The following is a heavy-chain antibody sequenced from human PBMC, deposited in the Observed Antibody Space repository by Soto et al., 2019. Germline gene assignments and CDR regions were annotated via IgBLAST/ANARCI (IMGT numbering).Heavy chain of an antibody. CDR2: ISGSTGRT. CDR3: AKDGLRRFSDTTAYYYIDN. Sequence: GESLKISCAASGFTFSSYAMNWVRQAPGKGLEWVSGISGSTGRTYYTDSVKGRFTISRDNSENTLYLQMNSLRAEDTAVYYCAKDGLRRFSDTTAYYYIDNWGQGALVTVSS. CDR1: GFTFSSYA. D-gene: IGHD3-22*01. J-gene: IGHJ4*02. V-gene: IGHV3-23*01.